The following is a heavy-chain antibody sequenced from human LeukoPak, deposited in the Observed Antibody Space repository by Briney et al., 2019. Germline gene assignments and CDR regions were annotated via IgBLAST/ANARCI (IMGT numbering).Heavy chain of an antibody. D-gene: IGHD5-18*01. J-gene: IGHJ6*02. V-gene: IGHV3-23*01. CDR2: ISGSGGST. Sequence: GGSLRLSCAASGFTFSSYAMSWVRQAPGKGLERVSAISGSGGSTYYADSVKGRFTISRDNSKNTLYLQMNSLRAEDTAVYYCAKHGGYSYGYYYYGMDVWGQGTTVTVSS. CDR3: AKHGGYSYGYYYYGMDV. CDR1: GFTFSSYA.